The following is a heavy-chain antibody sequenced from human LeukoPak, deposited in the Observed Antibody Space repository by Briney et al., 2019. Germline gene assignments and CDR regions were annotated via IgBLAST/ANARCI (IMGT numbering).Heavy chain of an antibody. J-gene: IGHJ4*02. Sequence: EGSLRLSCAASGFTFSSCAMSWVRQAPGKGLEWVSAISGSGGSTYYADSVKGRFTISRDNSKNTLYLQMNSLRAEDTAVYYCAKGGVDTTVTTGADYWGQGTLVTVSS. V-gene: IGHV3-23*01. CDR1: GFTFSSCA. CDR2: ISGSGGST. CDR3: AKGGVDTTVTTGADY. D-gene: IGHD4-17*01.